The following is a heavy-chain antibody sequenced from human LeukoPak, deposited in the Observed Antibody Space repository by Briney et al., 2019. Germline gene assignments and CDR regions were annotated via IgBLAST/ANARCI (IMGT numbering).Heavy chain of an antibody. CDR3: AKVSAGPYYFDY. CDR2: ISYDGSNK. V-gene: IGHV3-30*04. Sequence: GGSLRLSCAASGFTFSSYAMHWVRQAPGKGLEWVAVISYDGSNKNYADSVKGRFTISGDNSKNTLYLQMNSLRAEDTAVYYCAKVSAGPYYFDYWGQGTLVTVSS. D-gene: IGHD6-19*01. J-gene: IGHJ4*02. CDR1: GFTFSSYA.